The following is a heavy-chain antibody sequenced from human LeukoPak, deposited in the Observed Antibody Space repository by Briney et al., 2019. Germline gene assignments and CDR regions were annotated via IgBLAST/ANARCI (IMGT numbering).Heavy chain of an antibody. CDR3: VGSGSYYGPLVY. Sequence: SETLSLTCTVSGGSISSYYWSWIRQPPGKGLEWIGYIYYSGSTNYNPSLKSRVTISVDTSKNQFSLKLSSVTAADTAVYYCVGSGSYYGPLVYWGQGTLATVSS. D-gene: IGHD1-26*01. CDR2: IYYSGST. V-gene: IGHV4-59*01. J-gene: IGHJ4*02. CDR1: GGSISSYY.